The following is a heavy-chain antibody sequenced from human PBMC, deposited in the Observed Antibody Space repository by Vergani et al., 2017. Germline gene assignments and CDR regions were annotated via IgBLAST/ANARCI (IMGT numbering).Heavy chain of an antibody. V-gene: IGHV3-53*02. CDR1: GFTVSSNY. Sequence: EVQLVETGGGLIKPGGSLRLSCAASGFTVSSNYMSWVRQAPGKGLEWVSVIYSGGSTYSADSVKGRFTISRDNSKNTLYLQMNSLRAEDTAVYYCARVPINDFLFDYWGQGTLVTVSS. CDR2: IYSGGST. D-gene: IGHD2-2*01. J-gene: IGHJ4*02. CDR3: ARVPINDFLFDY.